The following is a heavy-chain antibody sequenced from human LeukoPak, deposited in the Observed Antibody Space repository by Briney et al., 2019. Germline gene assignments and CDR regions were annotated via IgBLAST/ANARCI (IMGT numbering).Heavy chain of an antibody. CDR3: AREGNYYDRSGFHP. Sequence: ASLKASCKASGYTFTGYYMHWVPQAPGQGLEWRGWINPNSGGTNYAQKFQGRVTMTRDTSISTAYMELSRLRSDDTAVYYCAREGNYYDRSGFHPWGQGTLVTVSS. J-gene: IGHJ5*02. CDR1: GYTFTGYY. CDR2: INPNSGGT. D-gene: IGHD3-22*01. V-gene: IGHV1-2*02.